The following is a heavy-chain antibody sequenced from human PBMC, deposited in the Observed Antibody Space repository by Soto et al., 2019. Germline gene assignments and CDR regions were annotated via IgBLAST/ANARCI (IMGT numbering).Heavy chain of an antibody. CDR2: ISSSSSYI. CDR1: GFTFSSYS. V-gene: IGHV3-21*04. CDR3: ANGCSGGSCSRYYYYYMDV. J-gene: IGHJ6*03. Sequence: GGSLRLSCAASGFTFSSYSMNWVRQAPGKGLEWVSSISSSSSYIYYADSVKGRFTISRDNAKNSLYLQMNSLRAEDTAVYYCANGCSGGSCSRYYYYYMDVWGKGTTVTVSS. D-gene: IGHD2-15*01.